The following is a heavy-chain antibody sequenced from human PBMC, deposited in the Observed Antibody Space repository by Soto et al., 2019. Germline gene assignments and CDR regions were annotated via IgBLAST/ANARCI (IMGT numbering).Heavy chain of an antibody. V-gene: IGHV1-18*01. Sequence: QVQLVQSGAEVKKPGASVKVSCKASGYTFTSYGISWVRQAPGQGLEWMGWISAYNGNTNYAQKLQGRVTMTTDTXTXXAYMELRSLRSDDTAVYYCARSSLRGWLEGWGYDYWGQGTLVTVSS. CDR2: ISAYNGNT. CDR1: GYTFTSYG. CDR3: ARSSLRGWLEGWGYDY. J-gene: IGHJ4*02. D-gene: IGHD6-19*01.